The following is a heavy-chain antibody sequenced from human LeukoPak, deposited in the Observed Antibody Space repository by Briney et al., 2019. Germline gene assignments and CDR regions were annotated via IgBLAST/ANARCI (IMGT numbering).Heavy chain of an antibody. CDR2: ISGSGGST. V-gene: IGHV3-23*01. Sequence: GGSLRLSCAASGFTFSSYAMSWVRQAPGKGLEWVSAISGSGGSTYYADSVKGRFTISRDNSKNTLYLQMNSLRAEDTAVYYCARCSRYFGAWRYYFDYWGQGTLVTVSS. CDR1: GFTFSSYA. J-gene: IGHJ4*02. CDR3: ARCSRYFGAWRYYFDY. D-gene: IGHD3-9*01.